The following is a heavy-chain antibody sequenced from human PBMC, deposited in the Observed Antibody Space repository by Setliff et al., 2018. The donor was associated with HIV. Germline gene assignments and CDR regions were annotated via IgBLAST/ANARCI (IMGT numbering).Heavy chain of an antibody. D-gene: IGHD5-18*01. V-gene: IGHV3-43*01. CDR2: IRWDGGIT. CDR3: VGQFDYTAMATFHH. J-gene: IGHJ4*02. Sequence: GGSLRLSCAASGFTFNDYTMHWVRQAPGKGLEWVSLIRWDGGITYYADSVKGRFTISRDNSKNSLYLQMNSLRVEDTALYYCVGQFDYTAMATFHHWGLGTLVTVSS. CDR1: GFTFNDYT.